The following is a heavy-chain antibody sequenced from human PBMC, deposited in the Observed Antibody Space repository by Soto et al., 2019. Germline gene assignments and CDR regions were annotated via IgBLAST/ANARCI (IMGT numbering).Heavy chain of an antibody. Sequence: GGSLRLSCAASGFTFSSYAMSWVRQAPGKGLEWVSAISGSGGSTYYADSVKGRFTISRDNSKNTLYLQMNSLRAEDTAVYYCRSIFGVVPRPYYFDFWGQGTLVPGSS. J-gene: IGHJ4*02. V-gene: IGHV3-23*01. CDR3: RSIFGVVPRPYYFDF. CDR1: GFTFSSYA. CDR2: ISGSGGST. D-gene: IGHD3-3*01.